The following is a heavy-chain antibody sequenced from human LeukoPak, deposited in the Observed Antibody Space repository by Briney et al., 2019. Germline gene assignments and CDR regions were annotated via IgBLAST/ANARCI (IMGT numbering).Heavy chain of an antibody. Sequence: TGGSLRLSCAASGFTFSSYWMHWVRQAPGKGLVWVSRIQSDGSSASYAESVKGRFTISRDNAKNTLYLQMSSLRAEGTAIYYCARGYFYDSSAYGPFGAYWGQGTLVTVSS. CDR2: IQSDGSSA. J-gene: IGHJ4*02. CDR1: GFTFSSYW. CDR3: ARGYFYDSSAYGPFGAY. D-gene: IGHD3-22*01. V-gene: IGHV3-74*01.